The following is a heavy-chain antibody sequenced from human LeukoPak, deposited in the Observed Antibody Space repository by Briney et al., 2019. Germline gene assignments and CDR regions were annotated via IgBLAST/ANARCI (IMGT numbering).Heavy chain of an antibody. CDR1: GFTFNNYG. J-gene: IGHJ6*02. D-gene: IGHD4-17*01. Sequence: PGGSLRLSCAASGFTFNNYGMYWVRQAPGKGLEGVTYISDDGRRKYYADSVQGRFSISRDNSKNTVDLQMNSLRVEDTAVYICARDRRMTTVTPGYYSMDVWGQGTTVTVSS. CDR2: ISDDGRRK. V-gene: IGHV3-30*03. CDR3: ARDRRMTTVTPGYYSMDV.